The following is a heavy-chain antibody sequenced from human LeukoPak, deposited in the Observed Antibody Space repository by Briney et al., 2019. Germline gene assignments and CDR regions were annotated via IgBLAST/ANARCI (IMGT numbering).Heavy chain of an antibody. D-gene: IGHD1-1*01. V-gene: IGHV4-59*08. CDR2: IYYSGRT. CDR1: GGSISNYY. CDR3: ARLDSYNEILDF. J-gene: IGHJ4*02. Sequence: PSETLSLTCTVSGGSISNYYWTWIRQPPGKGLEWIGYIYYSGRTNYNPSLKSQVTMSVDTSNNQFSLKLTSVTAADTAVYYCARLDSYNEILDFWGQGTLVTVSS.